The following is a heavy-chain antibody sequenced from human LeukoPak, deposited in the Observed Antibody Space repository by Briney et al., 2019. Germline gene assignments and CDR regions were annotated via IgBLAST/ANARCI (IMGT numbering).Heavy chain of an antibody. D-gene: IGHD1-26*01. CDR2: ISAYNGNT. CDR1: GYTFTSYG. V-gene: IGHV1-18*01. Sequence: ASVKVSCKASGYTFTSYGISWVRQAPGQGLEWMGWISAYNGNTNYAQKLQGRVTMTTDTSTSTAYMELRSLRSDDTAVYYCARDHEWELGPTGAFDIWGQGTMVTVSS. CDR3: ARDHEWELGPTGAFDI. J-gene: IGHJ3*02.